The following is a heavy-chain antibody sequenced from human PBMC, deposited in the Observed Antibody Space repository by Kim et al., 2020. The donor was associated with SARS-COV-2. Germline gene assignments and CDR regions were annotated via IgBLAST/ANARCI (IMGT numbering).Heavy chain of an antibody. Sequence: ASVKVSCKASGYTFSTYGIHWVRQAPGQGLEWMGWIRFAKGDTQYSQKFQDRVTVTRDTSANIVYMHLTSLTSADTAVYYCAKDEDVWGLGTTVTVSS. CDR2: IRFAKGDT. CDR1: GYTFSTYG. J-gene: IGHJ3*01. CDR3: AKDEDV. V-gene: IGHV1-3*01.